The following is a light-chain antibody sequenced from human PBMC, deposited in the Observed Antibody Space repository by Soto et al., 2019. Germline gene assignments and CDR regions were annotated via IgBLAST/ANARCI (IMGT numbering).Light chain of an antibody. CDR1: NIGSKS. CDR3: QVWDSSSDHRV. Sequence: SYELTQPPSVSVAPGQTARITCGGKNIGSKSVHWYQQKPGQAPVLVVYEDSDRPSGIPERFSGSNSGNTATLTISRVEAGDEADYYCQVWDSSSDHRVFGGGTKLTVL. V-gene: IGLV3-21*02. CDR2: EDS. J-gene: IGLJ3*02.